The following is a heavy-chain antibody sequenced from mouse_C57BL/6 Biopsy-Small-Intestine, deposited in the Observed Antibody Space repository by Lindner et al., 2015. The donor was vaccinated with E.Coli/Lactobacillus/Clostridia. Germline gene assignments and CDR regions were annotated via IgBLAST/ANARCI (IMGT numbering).Heavy chain of an antibody. CDR3: AEIYYDYDDEGDY. Sequence: VQLQESGPELVKPGASVKISCKASGYAFSSSWMNWVKQRPGKGLEWIGRIYPGDGDTNYNGKFKGKATLTAYKSSSTAYMQLSSLTSEDSAVYFCAEIYYDYDDEGDYWGQGTSVTVSS. CDR1: GYAFSSSW. CDR2: IYPGDGDT. V-gene: IGHV1-82*01. D-gene: IGHD2-4*01. J-gene: IGHJ4*01.